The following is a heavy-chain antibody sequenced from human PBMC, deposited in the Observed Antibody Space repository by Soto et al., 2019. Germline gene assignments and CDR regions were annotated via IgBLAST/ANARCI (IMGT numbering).Heavy chain of an antibody. Sequence: QVQLVESGGGVVQPGRSLRLSCAASGFTFSSYAMHWVRQAPGKGLEWVAVISYDGSNKYYADSVKDRFTISRDNSKNTLYLQMNSLRAEDTAVYYCARDEIRFSWAYGMDVWGQWTTVTVSS. D-gene: IGHD3-3*01. CDR3: ARDEIRFSWAYGMDV. V-gene: IGHV3-30-3*01. CDR2: ISYDGSNK. CDR1: GFTFSSYA. J-gene: IGHJ6*02.